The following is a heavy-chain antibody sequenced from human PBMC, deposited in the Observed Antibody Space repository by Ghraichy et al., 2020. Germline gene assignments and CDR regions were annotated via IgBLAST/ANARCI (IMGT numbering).Heavy chain of an antibody. V-gene: IGHV4-34*01. CDR2: INHSGST. Sequence: SETLSLTCAVYGGSFSGYYWSWIRQPPGKGLEWIGEINHSGSTNYNPSLKSRVTISVDTSKNQFSLKLSSVTAADTAVYYCARGRRVVLMVYAIRGWFDPWGQGTLVTVSS. D-gene: IGHD2-8*01. CDR1: GGSFSGYY. CDR3: ARGRRVVLMVYAIRGWFDP. J-gene: IGHJ5*02.